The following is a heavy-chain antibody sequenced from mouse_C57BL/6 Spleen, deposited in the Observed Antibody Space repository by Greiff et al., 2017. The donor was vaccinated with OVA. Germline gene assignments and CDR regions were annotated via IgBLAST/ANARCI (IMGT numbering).Heavy chain of an antibody. CDR1: GYTFTGYW. D-gene: IGHD2-2*01. J-gene: IGHJ4*01. CDR2: ILPGSGST. CDR3: ASGLGDY. V-gene: IGHV1-9*01. Sequence: QVQLQQSGAELMKPGASVKLSCKATGYTFTGYWIEWVKQRPGHGLEWIGEILPGSGSTNYTEKFKGKATFTADTSSNTAYMQLSSLTTEDSAISYCASGLGDYWGQGTSVTVSS.